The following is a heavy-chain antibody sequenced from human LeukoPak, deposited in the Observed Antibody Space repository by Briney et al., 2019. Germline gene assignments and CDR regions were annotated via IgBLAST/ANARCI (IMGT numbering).Heavy chain of an antibody. CDR2: ISYDGSNK. CDR1: GFTFSSYA. CDR3: ARALIPSDDLDY. V-gene: IGHV3-30*04. Sequence: GRSLRLSCAASGFTFSSYAMHWVRQAPGKGLEWVAVISYDGSNKYYADSEKGRFTISRDNSKNTLYLQMNSLRAEDTAVYYCARALIPSDDLDYWGQGTLVTVSS. J-gene: IGHJ4*02. D-gene: IGHD2-2*02.